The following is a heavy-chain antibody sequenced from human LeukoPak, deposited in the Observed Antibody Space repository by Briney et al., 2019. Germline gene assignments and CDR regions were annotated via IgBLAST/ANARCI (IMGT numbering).Heavy chain of an antibody. D-gene: IGHD3-22*01. Sequence: GESLKISCKGSGYIFTSYWIGWVRQLPGKGLEWMGIIYPGDSDTRYSPSFQGQVTISADKSISTAYLQWSSLKASDTAMYYCAIGDYDSSGAMDYWGQGTLVSVSS. CDR2: IYPGDSDT. CDR1: GYIFTSYW. J-gene: IGHJ4*02. V-gene: IGHV5-51*01. CDR3: AIGDYDSSGAMDY.